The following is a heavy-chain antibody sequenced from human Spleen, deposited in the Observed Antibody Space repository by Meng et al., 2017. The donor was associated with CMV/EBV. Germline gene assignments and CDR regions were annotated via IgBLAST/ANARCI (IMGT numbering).Heavy chain of an antibody. Sequence: ASVKVSCKASGYTFTDYYIHWVRQAPGQGLEWMGRINPNSGSTNYAQKFQGRVTITRDTSASTAYMELSSLRSEDMAVYYCARADYYGSGMDYWGQGTLVTVSS. CDR1: GYTFTDYY. CDR3: ARADYYGSGMDY. V-gene: IGHV1-2*02. D-gene: IGHD3-10*01. J-gene: IGHJ4*02. CDR2: INPNSGST.